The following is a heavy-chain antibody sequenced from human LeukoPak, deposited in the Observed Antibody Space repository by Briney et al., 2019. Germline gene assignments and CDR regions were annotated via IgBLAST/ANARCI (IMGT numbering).Heavy chain of an antibody. CDR2: INHSGST. CDR1: GGSISSYY. D-gene: IGHD6-13*01. Sequence: PSETLSLTCTVSGGSISSYYWSWIRQPPGKGLEWIGEINHSGSTNYNPSLKSRVTISVDTSKNQFSLKRSSVTAADTAVYYCARPRIAAAFAFDIWGQGTMVTVSS. J-gene: IGHJ3*02. CDR3: ARPRIAAAFAFDI. V-gene: IGHV4-34*01.